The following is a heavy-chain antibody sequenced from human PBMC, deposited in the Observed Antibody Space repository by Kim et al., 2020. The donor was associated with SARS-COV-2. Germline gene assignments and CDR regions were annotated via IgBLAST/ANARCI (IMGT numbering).Heavy chain of an antibody. CDR1: GGSFSGYY. CDR3: ARGRRGDY. J-gene: IGHJ4*02. CDR2: INHSGST. Sequence: SETLSLTCAVYGGSFSGYYWSWIRQPPGKGLEWIGEINHSGSTNYNPSLKSRVTISVDTSKNQFSLKLSSVTAADTAVYYCARGRRGDYWGQGTLVTVSS. V-gene: IGHV4-34*01.